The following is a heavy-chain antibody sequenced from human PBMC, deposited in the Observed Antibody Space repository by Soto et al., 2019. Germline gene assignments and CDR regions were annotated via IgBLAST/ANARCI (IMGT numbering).Heavy chain of an antibody. CDR3: ARDLSWGYCSSTSCHSTHYFDY. J-gene: IGHJ4*02. CDR1: GGSVSSGSYY. V-gene: IGHV4-61*01. Sequence: SETLSLTCTVSGGSVSSGSYYWSWIRQPPGKGLEWIGYIYYSGSTNYNPSLKSRVTISVDTSKNQFSLKLSSVTAAGTAVYYCARDLSWGYCSSTSCHSTHYFDYWGQGTLVTVSS. D-gene: IGHD2-2*01. CDR2: IYYSGST.